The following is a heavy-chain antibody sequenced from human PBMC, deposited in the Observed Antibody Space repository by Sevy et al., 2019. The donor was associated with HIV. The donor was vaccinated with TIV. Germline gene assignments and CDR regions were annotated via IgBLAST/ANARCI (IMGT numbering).Heavy chain of an antibody. CDR3: ARDLCTGGVCPRWGYYYYGMDV. V-gene: IGHV3-21*01. Sequence: WGSLRLSCAASGFMFSTYSMNWVRQAPGKGLEWVSSVSSSSTYIYYADSVKGRFTISRDNAKNSLYLQMKSLRAEDTAVYYCARDLCTGGVCPRWGYYYYGMDVWGQGTTVTVSS. CDR1: GFMFSTYS. CDR2: VSSSSTYI. D-gene: IGHD2-8*02. J-gene: IGHJ6*02.